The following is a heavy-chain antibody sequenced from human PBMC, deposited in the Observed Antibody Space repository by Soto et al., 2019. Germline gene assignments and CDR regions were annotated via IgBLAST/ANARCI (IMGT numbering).Heavy chain of an antibody. J-gene: IGHJ6*02. Sequence: EVQLLESGGGLVQPGGSLRLSCAASGFTFSSYAMSWVRQAPGKGLEWVSAISGSGGSTYYADSVKGRFTISRDNSKNTMYLQMNSLRDEDTAVYYCAHTGVVVPYYYGMDVWGQGTTVTVSS. CDR3: AHTGVVVPYYYGMDV. CDR2: ISGSGGST. V-gene: IGHV3-23*01. CDR1: GFTFSSYA. D-gene: IGHD2-15*01.